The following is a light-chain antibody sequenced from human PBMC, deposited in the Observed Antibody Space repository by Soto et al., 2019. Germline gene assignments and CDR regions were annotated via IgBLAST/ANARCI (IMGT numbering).Light chain of an antibody. CDR3: QQYGSSLIT. CDR1: RDVNSGL. V-gene: IGKV3-20*01. J-gene: IGKJ5*01. CDR2: GAS. Sequence: ETVMTQSPVTLSVSPGARATLSCRASRDVNSGLLAWYQQKPGQPPRLLMYGASSRATGIPDRFSGSGSGTDFTLTISRLEPEDFAMYYCQQYGSSLITFGQGTRLEIK.